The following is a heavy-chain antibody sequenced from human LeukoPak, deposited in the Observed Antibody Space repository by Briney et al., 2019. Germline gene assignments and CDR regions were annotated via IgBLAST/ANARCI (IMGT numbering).Heavy chain of an antibody. J-gene: IGHJ4*02. Sequence: SETLSLTCTVSGGSISSDYWSSIRQPPGKGLEWIGYIYYRGSTNYNPSLKSRVTISVDTSKNQFSLKLSSVTAADTAVYYCARLSGYSSGHYYSDNWGQGTLVTVSS. CDR3: ARLSGYSSGHYYSDN. CDR2: IYYRGST. CDR1: GGSISSDY. V-gene: IGHV4-59*01. D-gene: IGHD3-22*01.